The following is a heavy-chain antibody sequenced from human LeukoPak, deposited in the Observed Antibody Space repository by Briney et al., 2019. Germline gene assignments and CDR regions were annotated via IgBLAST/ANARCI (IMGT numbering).Heavy chain of an antibody. Sequence: PGGSLRLSCVSSGFSFSNYAMSWVRQAPGKGLEWVSSITSSSSSMYSADSVKGRLTISRDNAKNSLYLQMNSLRAEDTAVYYCARDLAWGGYWGQGTLVTVSS. CDR3: ARDLAWGGY. J-gene: IGHJ4*02. CDR1: GFSFSNYA. V-gene: IGHV3-21*01. D-gene: IGHD7-27*01. CDR2: ITSSSSSM.